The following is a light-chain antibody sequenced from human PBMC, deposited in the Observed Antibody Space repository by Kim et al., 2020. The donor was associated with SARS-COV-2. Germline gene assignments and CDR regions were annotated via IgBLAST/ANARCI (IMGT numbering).Light chain of an antibody. CDR1: QSVSSQ. CDR3: QQSYSWPVT. J-gene: IGKJ1*01. CDR2: DVS. V-gene: IGKV3-11*01. Sequence: EIVLTHSPATLSLSPGERATLSCRASQSVSSQLAWYQQTPGQAPRLLMYDVSNRPTGIPDRFSGSGSGTDFTLTISSLEPEDFALYYCQQSYSWPVTFGQGTKVDIK.